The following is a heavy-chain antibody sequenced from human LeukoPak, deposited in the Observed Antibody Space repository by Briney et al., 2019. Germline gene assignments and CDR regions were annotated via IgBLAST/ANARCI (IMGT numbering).Heavy chain of an antibody. Sequence: GGSLRLSCAASGFTFSNYWMSWVRQAPGKGLEWVANIKQDGSEKYFVDSVKGRFTISRDNAKNSLYLQMNSLRAEDTAVYYCARDNDWTRDYWGQGTLVTVSS. D-gene: IGHD3-9*01. J-gene: IGHJ4*02. V-gene: IGHV3-7*01. CDR2: IKQDGSEK. CDR3: ARDNDWTRDY. CDR1: GFTFSNYW.